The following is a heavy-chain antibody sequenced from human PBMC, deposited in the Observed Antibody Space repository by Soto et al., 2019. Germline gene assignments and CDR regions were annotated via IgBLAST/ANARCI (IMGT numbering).Heavy chain of an antibody. CDR2: ISSSGSTI. CDR3: ARLLGNVPAPWVDP. D-gene: IGHD2-2*01. Sequence: GGSLRLSCAASGFTFSDYYMSWIRQAPGKGLEWVSYISSSGSTIYYADSVKGRFTISRDNAKNSLYLQMNSLRAEDTAVYYCARLLGNVPAPWVDPWGQGTLVTVSS. J-gene: IGHJ5*02. CDR1: GFTFSDYY. V-gene: IGHV3-11*01.